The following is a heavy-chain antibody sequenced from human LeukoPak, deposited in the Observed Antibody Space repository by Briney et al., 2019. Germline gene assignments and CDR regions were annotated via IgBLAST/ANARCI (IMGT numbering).Heavy chain of an antibody. Sequence: GGSLRLSCAASGFTFSSYSMNWVRQAPGKGLEWVSSISSSSSYIYYADSVKGRFTISRDNAKNSLYLQMNDLRPEDTAVYYCAREIFWSGYFSNLHFDYWGQGTLVTVSS. CDR1: GFTFSSYS. D-gene: IGHD3-3*01. V-gene: IGHV3-21*01. CDR2: ISSSSSYI. CDR3: AREIFWSGYFSNLHFDY. J-gene: IGHJ4*02.